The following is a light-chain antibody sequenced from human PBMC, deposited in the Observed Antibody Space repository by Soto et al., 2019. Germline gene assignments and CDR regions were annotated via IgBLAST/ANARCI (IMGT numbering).Light chain of an antibody. J-gene: IGKJ1*01. Sequence: ENVLTQSPGTLSLSPGERATLSCRASQSIGSSYLAWYQQKPGHAPRLIIYGTSNRATGIPDRFSGSGSGTDFTLTISRLEPEDFAVYYCQQFCSSSLTFGQGTKVEIK. CDR3: QQFCSSSLT. CDR1: QSIGSSY. CDR2: GTS. V-gene: IGKV3-20*01.